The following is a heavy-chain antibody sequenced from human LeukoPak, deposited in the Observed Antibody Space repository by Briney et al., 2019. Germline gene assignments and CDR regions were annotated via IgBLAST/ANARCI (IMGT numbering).Heavy chain of an antibody. D-gene: IGHD3-10*01. J-gene: IGHJ6*02. CDR2: ISYDGSNK. V-gene: IGHV3-30*18. Sequence: PGRSLRLSCAASGFTFSSYGMHWVRQAPGKGLEWVAVISYDGSNKYYADSVKGRFTISRDNSKNTLYLQMHSLRAEDTAVYYCGKRELWHSSGEDAWGQGTTVTVSS. CDR3: GKRELWHSSGEDA. CDR1: GFTFSSYG.